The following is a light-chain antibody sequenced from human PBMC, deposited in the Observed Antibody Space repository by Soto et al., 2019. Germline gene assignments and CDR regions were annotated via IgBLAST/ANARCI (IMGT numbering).Light chain of an antibody. CDR2: GNS. J-gene: IGLJ3*02. CDR1: SSNIGAGYD. V-gene: IGLV1-40*01. CDR3: SGLL. Sequence: QSVLTEPPSVSGAPGQRVTISCTGSSSNIGAGYDVHWYQQLPGTAPKLLIYGNSNRPSGVPDRFSGSKSGTSASLAITGLRAEDEADSSLSGLLFGGGTKLTVL.